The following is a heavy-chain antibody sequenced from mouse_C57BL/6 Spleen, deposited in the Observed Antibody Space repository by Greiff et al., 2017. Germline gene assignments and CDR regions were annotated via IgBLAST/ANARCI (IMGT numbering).Heavy chain of an antibody. J-gene: IGHJ2*01. D-gene: IGHD2-3*01. Sequence: QVQLQQPGAELVKPGASVKMSCKASGYTFTSYWITWVKQRPGQGLEWIGDIYPGSGSTNYNEKFKSKATLTVDTSSSTSYMQLSSLTSEDSAVYYCARSYDGYYDYYFDYWGQGTTLTVSS. CDR2: IYPGSGST. V-gene: IGHV1-55*01. CDR3: ARSYDGYYDYYFDY. CDR1: GYTFTSYW.